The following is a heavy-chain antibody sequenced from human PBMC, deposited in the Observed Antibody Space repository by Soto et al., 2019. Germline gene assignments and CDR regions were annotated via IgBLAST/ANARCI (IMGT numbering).Heavy chain of an antibody. CDR2: IIPIFGTA. J-gene: IGHJ4*02. CDR3: ARAPLIVGATIGGADY. D-gene: IGHD1-26*01. CDR1: GGTFSSCA. Sequence: SVKVSCKASGGTFSSCAISWVRQAPGQGLEWMGGIIPIFGTANYAQKFQGRVTITADESTSTAYMELSSLRSEDTAVYYCARAPLIVGATIGGADYWGQGTLVTVSS. V-gene: IGHV1-69*13.